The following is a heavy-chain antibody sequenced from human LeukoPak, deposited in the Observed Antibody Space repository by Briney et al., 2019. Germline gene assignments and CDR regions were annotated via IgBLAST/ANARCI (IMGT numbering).Heavy chain of an antibody. CDR1: GFTFSSYT. CDR2: ISSSSSYI. J-gene: IGHJ6*03. D-gene: IGHD3-16*01. CDR3: ARQGDYYFYMDV. V-gene: IGHV3-21*01. Sequence: GGSLRLSCAASGFTFSSYTMNWVRQAPGKGLEWVSSISSSSSYIYYADSVKGRFTISRDNAENSLYLQMSTLRAEDTAVYYCARQGDYYFYMDVWGKGPTVTVSS.